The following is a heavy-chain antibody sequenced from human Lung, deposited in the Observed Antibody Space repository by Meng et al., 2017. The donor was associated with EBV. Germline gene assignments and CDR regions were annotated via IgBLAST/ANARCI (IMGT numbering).Heavy chain of an antibody. V-gene: IGHV4-30-4*01. CDR1: GCAMGSGNYC. Sequence: VMQAAVCTVLVEPLKPSSPICPSAGCAMGSGNYCWSWIRQPRGKGLKWIGYIHHSGSAYYNPYLQSRVSLSIYTSKNQFYLNLISMTAADTAEYSCDSFDHIPRRSYFDYWGQGTLVTVSS. J-gene: IGHJ4*02. CDR2: IHHSGSA. CDR3: DSFDHIPRRSYFDY. D-gene: IGHD3-9*01.